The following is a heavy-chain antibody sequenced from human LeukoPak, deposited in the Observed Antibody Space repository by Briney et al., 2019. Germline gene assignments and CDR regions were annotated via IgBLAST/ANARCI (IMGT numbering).Heavy chain of an antibody. D-gene: IGHD3-10*01. V-gene: IGHV4-59*01. CDR3: ARDRYYYGSGGNWFDP. Sequence: SETLSLTCTVSGGSISSYYWSWIRQPPGKGLGWIGYIYYSGSTNYNPSLKSRVTISVDTSKNQSSLKLSSVTAADTAVYYCARDRYYYGSGGNWFDPWGQGTLVTVSS. J-gene: IGHJ5*02. CDR2: IYYSGST. CDR1: GGSISSYY.